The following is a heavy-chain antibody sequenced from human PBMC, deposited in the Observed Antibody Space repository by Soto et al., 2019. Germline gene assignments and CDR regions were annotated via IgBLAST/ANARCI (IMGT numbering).Heavy chain of an antibody. CDR3: ARALLPDSGSYFSGFTGYGMDV. CDR1: GFTFDDYG. Sequence: PGGSLRLSCAASGFTFDDYGMSWVRQAPGKGLEWVSGINWNGGSTGYADSVKGRFTISRDNAKNSLYLQMNSLRAEDTALYYCARALLPDSGSYFSGFTGYGMDVWGQGTTVTVSS. CDR2: INWNGGST. D-gene: IGHD1-26*01. J-gene: IGHJ6*02. V-gene: IGHV3-20*04.